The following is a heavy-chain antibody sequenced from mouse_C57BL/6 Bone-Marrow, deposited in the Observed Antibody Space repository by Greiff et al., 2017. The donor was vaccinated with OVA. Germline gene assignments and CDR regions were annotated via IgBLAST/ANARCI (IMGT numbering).Heavy chain of an antibody. CDR3: ARYYYGSSSPWFAY. V-gene: IGHV1-82*01. Sequence: QVHLKQSGPELVKPGASVKISCKASGYAFSSSWMNWVKQRPGKGLEWIGRIYPGDGDTNYNGKFKGKATLTADKSSSTAYMQLSSLTSEDSAVYFCARYYYGSSSPWFAYWGQGTLVTVSA. CDR1: GYAFSSSW. CDR2: IYPGDGDT. J-gene: IGHJ3*01. D-gene: IGHD1-1*01.